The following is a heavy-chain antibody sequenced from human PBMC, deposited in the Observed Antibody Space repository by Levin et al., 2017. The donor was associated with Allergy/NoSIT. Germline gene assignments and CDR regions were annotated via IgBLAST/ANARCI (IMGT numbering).Heavy chain of an antibody. CDR3: ARHHFTLIRKEEYCFDY. CDR1: GYNFGSSW. CDR2: IYPGDSDT. V-gene: IGHV5-51*01. J-gene: IGHJ4*02. Sequence: GESLKISCKGSGYNFGSSWIGWVRQMPGKGLEWMGIIYPGDSDTRYSPSFPGQVTISADKSISTAYLQWSSLKSSDTATYYCARHHFTLIRKEEYCFDYWGQGSLVTVSS. D-gene: IGHD3-10*01.